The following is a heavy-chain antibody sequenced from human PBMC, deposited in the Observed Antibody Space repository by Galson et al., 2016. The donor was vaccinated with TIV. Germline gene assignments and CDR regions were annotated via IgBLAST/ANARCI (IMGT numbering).Heavy chain of an antibody. J-gene: IGHJ4*02. CDR1: GFTFSVYN. V-gene: IGHV3-48*01. D-gene: IGHD5-24*01. CDR3: AREGRDGYNPYFDY. CDR2: ASTTSSLI. Sequence: SCAASGFTFSVYNMNWVRQAPGKGLEWISYASTTSSLIYYADSVRGRFTISRDNAKNSLYLQMNSLRADDTAVYYCAREGRDGYNPYFDYWGQGTLVTVSS.